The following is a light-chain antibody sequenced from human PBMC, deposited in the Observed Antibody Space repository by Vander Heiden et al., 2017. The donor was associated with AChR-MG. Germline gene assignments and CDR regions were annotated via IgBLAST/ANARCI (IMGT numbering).Light chain of an antibody. CDR1: QTISTS. CDR3: QQNDDNSLYT. Sequence: EIQMTQSPSSLSASVGDGVTITCRASQTISTSVNWYQQSPGKPPKLLIYGASTLQSGVPSRFSGSGYGTDFTLSISSRQPEDFVTYYCQQNDDNSLYTFGQRTKLDIK. V-gene: IGKV1-39*01. CDR2: GAS. J-gene: IGKJ2*01.